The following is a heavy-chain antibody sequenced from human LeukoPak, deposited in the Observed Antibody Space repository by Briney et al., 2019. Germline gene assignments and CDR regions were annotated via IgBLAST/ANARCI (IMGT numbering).Heavy chain of an antibody. V-gene: IGHV5-51*01. J-gene: IGHJ3*02. D-gene: IGHD2-15*01. CDR3: ARPKTETGFDAFDI. CDR1: GYSFTSYW. CDR2: IYPGDSDT. Sequence: GESLKISCKGSGYSFTSYWIGWVRQMPGKGLEWMGIIYPGDSDTRYSPSFQGQVSMSADKSINTAYLQWSSLRASDTAMYYCARPKTETGFDAFDIWGQGTMVSVSS.